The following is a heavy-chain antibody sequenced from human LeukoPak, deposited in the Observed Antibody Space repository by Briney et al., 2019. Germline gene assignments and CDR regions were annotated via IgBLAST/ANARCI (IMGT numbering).Heavy chain of an antibody. CDR3: ARGAAGVLSGYNYYYGMDV. D-gene: IGHD4/OR15-4a*01. Sequence: ASVKVSCKASGYTFTGHYMHWVRRAPGQGLEWMGRINPNSGGTNYAQEFQGRVTMTRDTSISTAYMELSRLRSDDTAVYYCARGAAGVLSGYNYYYGMDVWGQGTTVTVSS. CDR2: INPNSGGT. V-gene: IGHV1-2*06. J-gene: IGHJ6*02. CDR1: GYTFTGHY.